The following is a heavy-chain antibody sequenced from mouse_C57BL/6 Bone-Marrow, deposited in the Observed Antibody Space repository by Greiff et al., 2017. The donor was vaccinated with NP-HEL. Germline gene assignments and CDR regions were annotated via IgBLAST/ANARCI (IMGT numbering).Heavy chain of an antibody. Sequence: EVQGVESGGGLVQPGGSLKLSCAASGFTFSDYYMYWVRQTPEKRLEWVAYISNGGGSTYYPDTVKGRFTISRDNAKNTLYLQMSRLKSEDTAMYYCARHWRYYAMDYWGQGTSVTVSS. V-gene: IGHV5-12*01. CDR1: GFTFSDYY. CDR2: ISNGGGST. J-gene: IGHJ4*01. CDR3: ARHWRYYAMDY.